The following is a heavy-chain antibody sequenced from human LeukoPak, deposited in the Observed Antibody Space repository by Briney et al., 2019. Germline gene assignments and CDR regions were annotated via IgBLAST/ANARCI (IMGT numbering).Heavy chain of an antibody. CDR2: ISASGST. J-gene: IGHJ6*02. Sequence: SETLSLTCTVSGGSISSFYWSWIRQPAGEGLEWIGRISASGSTNYNPSLVGRVTMSVDTSKNQFSLKLSSVTAADTAVYYCARDHVYGSGSPYYYYGMDVWGQGTTITVSS. V-gene: IGHV4-4*07. CDR3: ARDHVYGSGSPYYYYGMDV. CDR1: GGSISSFY. D-gene: IGHD3-10*01.